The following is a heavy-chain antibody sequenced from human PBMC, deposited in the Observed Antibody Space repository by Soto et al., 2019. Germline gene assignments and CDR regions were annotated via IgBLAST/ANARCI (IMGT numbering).Heavy chain of an antibody. CDR3: ASRHFCDSWGFTFDF. D-gene: IGHD3-22*01. V-gene: IGHV1-46*01. CDR2: INPSGGST. J-gene: IGHJ4*02. Sequence: GASVKVSCKASGYIFTNHYIHWVRQAPGQGLEWMGIINPSGGSTNYLQKFQGRITMTRDTSTSTVYMELSSLRSEDTAVYFCASRHFCDSWGFTFDFWGQGTLVTVSS. CDR1: GYIFTNHY.